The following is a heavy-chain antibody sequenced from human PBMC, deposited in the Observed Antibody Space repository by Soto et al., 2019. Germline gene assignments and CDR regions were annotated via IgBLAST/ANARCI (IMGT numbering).Heavy chain of an antibody. CDR1: GFTFTRYA. CDR2: ISGSGGST. CDR3: AQDREYSYGLIFDY. D-gene: IGHD5-18*01. Sequence: GGSLRLSCAASGFTFTRYAMSWVRQAPGKGLQWVSSISGSGGSTYYAPSVKGRFTISRDNSKNTVFLQMNSLRAEDTGVYYCAQDREYSYGLIFDYWGQGALVTVSS. V-gene: IGHV3-23*01. J-gene: IGHJ4*02.